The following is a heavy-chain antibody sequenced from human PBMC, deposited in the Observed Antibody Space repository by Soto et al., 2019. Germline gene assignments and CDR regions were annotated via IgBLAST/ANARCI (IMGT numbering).Heavy chain of an antibody. D-gene: IGHD6-6*01. CDR3: ASPAAAQGYYGMDV. Sequence: GGSLRLSCAASGFTFSSYAMSWVRQAPGKGLEWVSAISGSGGNTYYADSVKGQVTISADKSISTAYLQWSSLKASDTAMYYCASPAAAQGYYGMDVWGQGTTVTVSS. CDR1: GFTFSSYA. V-gene: IGHV3-23*01. J-gene: IGHJ6*02. CDR2: ISGSGGNT.